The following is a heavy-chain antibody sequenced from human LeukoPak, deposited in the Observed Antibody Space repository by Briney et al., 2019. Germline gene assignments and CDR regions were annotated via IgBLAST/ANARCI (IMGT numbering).Heavy chain of an antibody. Sequence: GGPLRLSCAASGFTFSNYAMSWVRQAPGKGLEWVSAITNSGGSTYYADSVQGRFTISRDNSKSMLYLQMNSLRAEDAAVYYCVSKNRYYDGSGSYYNYFDYWGQGTLVTVSS. V-gene: IGHV3-23*01. CDR2: ITNSGGST. CDR3: VSKNRYYDGSGSYYNYFDY. D-gene: IGHD3-22*01. CDR1: GFTFSNYA. J-gene: IGHJ4*02.